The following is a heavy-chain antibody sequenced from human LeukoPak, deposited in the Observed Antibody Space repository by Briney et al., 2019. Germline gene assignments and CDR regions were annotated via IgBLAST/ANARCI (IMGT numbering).Heavy chain of an antibody. J-gene: IGHJ3*02. D-gene: IGHD3-10*02. CDR2: ISYDGSNK. CDR3: ARASNVPRAFDI. Sequence: GGSLRLSCAASGFTFSSYAMHWVRQAPGKGLEWVAVISYDGSNKYYADSVKGRFTISRDNSKNTLYLQMNSLRAEDTAVYYCARASNVPRAFDIWGQGTMVTVSS. V-gene: IGHV3-30-3*01. CDR1: GFTFSSYA.